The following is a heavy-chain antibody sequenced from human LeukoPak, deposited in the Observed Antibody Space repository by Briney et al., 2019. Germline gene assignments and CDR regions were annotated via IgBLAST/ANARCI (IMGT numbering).Heavy chain of an antibody. D-gene: IGHD6-13*01. CDR2: IKQDGSEK. CDR3: ARDQVAAATDY. CDR1: GFTFSSYW. Sequence: GGSLRLSCAASGFTFSSYWMSWVRQAPGKGLEWVANIKQDGSEKYYVDSVKGRFTISRDNAKNSLYLQMNSLRAVDTAVYYCARDQVAAATDYWGQGTLVTVSS. V-gene: IGHV3-7*01. J-gene: IGHJ4*02.